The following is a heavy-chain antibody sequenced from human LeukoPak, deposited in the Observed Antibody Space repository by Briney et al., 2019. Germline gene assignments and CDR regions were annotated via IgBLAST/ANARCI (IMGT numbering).Heavy chain of an antibody. CDR1: GGSITTYY. CDR2: IYYNGNS. V-gene: IGHV4-59*01. D-gene: IGHD3-22*01. CDR3: ASCITMTLCNP. Sequence: PSETLSLTCTVSGGSITTYYWTWIRQPPGKGLDWIGNIYYNGNSNYNPSLKSRVTPSVDTSKNQFSLKLISVTAADTPVYYCASCITMTLCNPWGQGTLVTVSS. J-gene: IGHJ5*02.